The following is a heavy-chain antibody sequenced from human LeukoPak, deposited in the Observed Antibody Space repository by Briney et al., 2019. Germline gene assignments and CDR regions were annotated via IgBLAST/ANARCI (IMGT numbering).Heavy chain of an antibody. CDR1: GGSISSSSYY. V-gene: IGHV4-39*07. Sequence: SETLSLTCTVSGGSISSSSYYWGWIRQPPGKGLEWIGSIYYSGSTYYNPSLKSRVTISVDTSKNQFSLKLSSVTAADTAVYYCARARGYSYAFDNWGQGTLVTASS. CDR2: IYYSGST. J-gene: IGHJ4*02. D-gene: IGHD5-18*01. CDR3: ARARGYSYAFDN.